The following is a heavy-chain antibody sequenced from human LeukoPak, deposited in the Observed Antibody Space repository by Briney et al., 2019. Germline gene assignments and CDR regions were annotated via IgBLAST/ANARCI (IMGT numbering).Heavy chain of an antibody. J-gene: IGHJ4*02. CDR3: ARETYGDYDKSTRFDY. V-gene: IGHV4-61*02. D-gene: IGHD4-17*01. Sequence: PSETLSLTCTVSGDSMTSGSYYWSWIRQPAGKGLEWIGRIFISGGTNYNPSLKSRVTISVDTSKNQFSLSLRSVTGADTAVYYCARETYGDYDKSTRFDYWGQGTLVTVSS. CDR2: IFISGGT. CDR1: GDSMTSGSYY.